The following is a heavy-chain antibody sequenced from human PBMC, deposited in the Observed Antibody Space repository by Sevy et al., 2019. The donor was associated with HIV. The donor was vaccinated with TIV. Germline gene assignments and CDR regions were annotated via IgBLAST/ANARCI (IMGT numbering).Heavy chain of an antibody. D-gene: IGHD1-26*01. Sequence: ASVKVSCKVSGYPLSELSVQWVRQAPGKGLEWMGGFESEDEEIIYGQKFQGRVTMTQDTSTDTAYMELSSLRSDDTAVYYCSTWELLNFWGQGTLVTVSS. CDR1: GYPLSELS. CDR2: FESEDEEI. J-gene: IGHJ4*02. V-gene: IGHV1-24*01. CDR3: STWELLNF.